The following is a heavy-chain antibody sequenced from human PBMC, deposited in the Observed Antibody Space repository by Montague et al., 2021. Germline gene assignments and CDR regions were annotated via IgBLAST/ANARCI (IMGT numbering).Heavy chain of an antibody. CDR1: RSLINSDYY. J-gene: IGHJ6*03. CDR3: ARERDRYYYMDI. CDR2: VPHGGRT. V-gene: IGHV4-38-2*02. Sequence: SETLSLTCTVSRSLINSDYYCGWIRPPPGKGLEWMGSVPHGGRTYYNPSLKSRVTISVDTSNNHFSLKLSSVTAADTAMYYCARERDRYYYMDIWGKGTTITVSS.